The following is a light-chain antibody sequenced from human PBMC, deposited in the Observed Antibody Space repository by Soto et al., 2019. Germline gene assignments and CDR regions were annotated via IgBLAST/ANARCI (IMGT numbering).Light chain of an antibody. V-gene: IGLV1-36*01. Sequence: QSVLTQPPSVSAAPRQRVTSSCSGSSSNIGNNAVNWYQQLPGKAPKLLIYFDDLLPSGVSNRFSGSKSGTSASLAISGLQSEDEDDYYCAAWDGSLNAYVFGTGTKLTVL. CDR1: SSNIGNNA. CDR3: AAWDGSLNAYV. J-gene: IGLJ1*01. CDR2: FDD.